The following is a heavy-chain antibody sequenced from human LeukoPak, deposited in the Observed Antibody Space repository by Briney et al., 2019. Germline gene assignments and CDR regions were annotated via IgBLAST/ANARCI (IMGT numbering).Heavy chain of an antibody. D-gene: IGHD1-26*01. CDR3: VRDLGGRSGH. CDR1: GFTFSTYN. V-gene: IGHV3-74*01. CDR2: INEDGSTT. Sequence: GGSLRLSCVASGFTFSTYNIHWVRQAPGKGLVWVSRINEDGSTTNYADSVKGRSTIFRDNAKNTLYLQMNSLRAEDTAVYYCVRDLGGRSGHWGQGTLVTVSS. J-gene: IGHJ4*02.